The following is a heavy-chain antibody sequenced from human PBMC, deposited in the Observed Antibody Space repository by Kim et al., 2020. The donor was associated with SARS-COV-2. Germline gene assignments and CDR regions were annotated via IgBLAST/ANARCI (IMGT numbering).Heavy chain of an antibody. J-gene: IGHJ1*01. CDR3: AFGIVPAAIRAEYFQH. CDR1: GGTFSSYA. Sequence: SVKVSCKASGGTFSSYAISWVRQAPGQGLEWMGGIIPIFGTANYAQKFQGRVTITADESTSTAYMELSSLRSEDTAVYYCAFGIVPAAIRAEYFQHWGQGTLVTVSS. CDR2: IIPIFGTA. V-gene: IGHV1-69*13. D-gene: IGHD2-2*02.